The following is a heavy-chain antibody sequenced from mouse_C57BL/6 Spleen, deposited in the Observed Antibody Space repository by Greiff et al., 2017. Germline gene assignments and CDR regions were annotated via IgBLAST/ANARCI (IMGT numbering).Heavy chain of an antibody. CDR1: GFSLTSSA. D-gene: IGHD1-1*01. CDR3: ARNEAYYGSSYGYAMDY. J-gene: IGHJ4*01. CDR2: IWTGGGT. Sequence: VQLQQSGPGLVAPSQSLSITCTVSGFSLTSSAISWVRQPPGKGLEWLGVIWTGGGTHYNSALKSRLSISKDNSKSQVFLKMNSLQTDDTARYYCARNEAYYGSSYGYAMDYWGQGTSVTVSS. V-gene: IGHV2-9-1*01.